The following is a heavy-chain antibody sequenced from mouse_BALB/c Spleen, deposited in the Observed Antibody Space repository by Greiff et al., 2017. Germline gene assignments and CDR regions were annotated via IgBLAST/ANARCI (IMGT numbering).Heavy chain of an antibody. D-gene: IGHD6-5*01. CDR2: ISSGGST. Sequence: EVQLVESGGGLVKPGGSLKLSCAASGFTFSSYAMSWVRRTPGKRLEWVASISSGGSTYYPDSVKGRFTIYSDNARNILYLQMSSLRSEDTAMYYCARAYARYAMDYWGQGTTVTVSS. V-gene: IGHV5-6-5*01. CDR1: GFTFSSYA. J-gene: IGHJ4*01. CDR3: ARAYARYAMDY.